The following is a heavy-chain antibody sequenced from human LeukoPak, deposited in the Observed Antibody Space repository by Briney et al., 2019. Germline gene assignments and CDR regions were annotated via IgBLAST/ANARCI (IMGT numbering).Heavy chain of an antibody. CDR2: MYYIGSA. D-gene: IGHD4-23*01. CDR1: GGSISDHY. Sequence: PSETLSLTCTVSGGSISDHYWNWIRQPPGKGLEWIGYMYYIGSANYNPSLSSRVTMSVDTSKNQFSLKLASVTAADTAVYYCVRRRGNSPFDDYFDPWGQGTLVTVSS. CDR3: VRRRGNSPFDDYFDP. J-gene: IGHJ5*02. V-gene: IGHV4-59*08.